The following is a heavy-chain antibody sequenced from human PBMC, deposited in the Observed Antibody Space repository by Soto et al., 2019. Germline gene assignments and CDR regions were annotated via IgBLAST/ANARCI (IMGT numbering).Heavy chain of an antibody. CDR2: ISGSGGTT. CDR3: AKGWVGSSSPMDV. CDR1: GFTFSSYA. Sequence: EVQLLESGGGLVQPGGSLRLSCAASGFTFSSYAMSWVRQAPGEGLEWVSAISGSGGTTYYAVSVKGRFTISRDNSKNTLYLQMNSLRAEDTAVYYCAKGWVGSSSPMDVWGQGTTVTVSS. D-gene: IGHD6-6*01. J-gene: IGHJ6*02. V-gene: IGHV3-23*01.